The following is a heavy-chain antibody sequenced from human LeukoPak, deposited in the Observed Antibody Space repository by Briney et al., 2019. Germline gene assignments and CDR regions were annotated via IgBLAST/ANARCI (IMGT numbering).Heavy chain of an antibody. V-gene: IGHV3-7*01. Sequence: GRSLRLSCVASGFTFNTYGMNWVRQAPGKGLEYVATIKRDGSEKYYVDSVKGRFTISRDNAKNLLYLQMNSLRAEDTAVYYCGTGWAVDFWGQGTLVTVSS. CDR3: GTGWAVDF. J-gene: IGHJ4*02. CDR1: GFTFNTYG. D-gene: IGHD5-24*01. CDR2: IKRDGSEK.